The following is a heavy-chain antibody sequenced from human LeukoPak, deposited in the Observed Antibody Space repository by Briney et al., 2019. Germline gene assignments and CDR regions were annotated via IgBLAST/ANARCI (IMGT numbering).Heavy chain of an antibody. CDR2: ISSSGSTI. Sequence: GGSLRLSCAASGFTFSSYEMNWVRQAPGKGLEWVSYISSSGSTIYYADSVKGRFTISRDNAKNSLYLQMNSLRAEDTAVYYCASVDGYIDYWGQGTLVTVSS. J-gene: IGHJ4*02. V-gene: IGHV3-48*03. CDR1: GFTFSSYE. D-gene: IGHD5-12*01. CDR3: ASVDGYIDY.